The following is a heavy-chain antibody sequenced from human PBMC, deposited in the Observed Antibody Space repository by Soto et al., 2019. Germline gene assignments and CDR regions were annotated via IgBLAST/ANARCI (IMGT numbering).Heavy chain of an antibody. J-gene: IGHJ4*02. Sequence: GGSLRLSCAASGFSFSNYAMNWVRQAPGKGLEWVSGISGGGGGTYYADSVKGRFIISRDNSKNTVYLQMNSLRAEDMAVYYCARVPGTARWWDFWGQGTLVTVSS. D-gene: IGHD2-15*01. CDR3: ARVPGTARWWDF. CDR1: GFSFSNYA. V-gene: IGHV3-23*01. CDR2: ISGGGGGT.